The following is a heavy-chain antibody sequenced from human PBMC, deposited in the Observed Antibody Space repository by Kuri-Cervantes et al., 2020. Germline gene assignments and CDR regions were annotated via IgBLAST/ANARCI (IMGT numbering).Heavy chain of an antibody. V-gene: IGHV1-3*01. J-gene: IGHJ6*02. Sequence: ASVKVSCKASGYTFTSYAMHWVRQAPGQRLEWKGWINAGNGNTKYSQKFQGRVTITRDTSASTAYMELSSLRSEDTAVYYCAGSVAAAFRLTNGMDVWGQGTTVTVSS. D-gene: IGHD6-13*01. CDR2: INAGNGNT. CDR3: AGSVAAAFRLTNGMDV. CDR1: GYTFTSYA.